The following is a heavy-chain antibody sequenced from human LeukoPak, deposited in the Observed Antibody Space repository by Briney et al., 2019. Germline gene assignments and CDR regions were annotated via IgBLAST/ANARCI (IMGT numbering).Heavy chain of an antibody. CDR2: INWNGGTT. CDR3: ARGGYRQLAYFDY. V-gene: IGHV3-20*04. CDR1: GFTFDDYG. Sequence: GGSLRLSCEASGFTFDDYGMTWVREVPGQGLVWISSINWNGGTTSYADSVKGRFTISRDNDKNSLYLQMNSLRAEDTALYYCARGGYRQLAYFDYWGQGALVTVSS. J-gene: IGHJ4*02. D-gene: IGHD3-16*02.